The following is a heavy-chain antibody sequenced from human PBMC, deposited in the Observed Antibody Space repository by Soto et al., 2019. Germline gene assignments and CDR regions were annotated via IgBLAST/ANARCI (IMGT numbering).Heavy chain of an antibody. V-gene: IGHV3-30-3*01. CDR3: ARPHRRGYSYGVFDY. CDR2: ISYDGSNK. Sequence: GGSLRLSCAASGFTFSSYAMHWVRQAPGKGLEWVAVISYDGSNKYYADSVKGRFTISRDNSKNTLYLQMNSLRAEDTAVYYCARPHRRGYSYGVFDYWGQGTLVTVPS. CDR1: GFTFSSYA. D-gene: IGHD5-18*01. J-gene: IGHJ4*02.